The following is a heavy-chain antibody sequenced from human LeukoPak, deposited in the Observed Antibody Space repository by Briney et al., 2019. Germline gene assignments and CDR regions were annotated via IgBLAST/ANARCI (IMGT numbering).Heavy chain of an antibody. Sequence: SETLSLTCTVSGGSISSYYWSWIRQPPGKGLEWIGYIYYSGSTNYNPSLKSRVTISVDTSKNQFSLKLSSVTAADTAVYYCARSYLSSGWQGPYYYYYGMDVWGQGTTVTVSS. CDR1: GGSISSYY. CDR3: ARSYLSSGWQGPYYYYYGMDV. CDR2: IYYSGST. D-gene: IGHD6-19*01. J-gene: IGHJ6*02. V-gene: IGHV4-59*01.